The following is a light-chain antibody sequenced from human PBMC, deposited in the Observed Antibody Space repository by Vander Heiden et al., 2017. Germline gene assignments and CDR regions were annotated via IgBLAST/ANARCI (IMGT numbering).Light chain of an antibody. Sequence: QAVVTQDPSLTVSPGGTVTLTCGSSTGPVTSGHYPYWFQQKPGQAPRTLIYDTTNKHSWTPARFSGSLLGGKAALTLSGAQREDEAEYYCLLSYSGAREVFGGGTKLTVL. CDR1: TGPVTSGHY. V-gene: IGLV7-46*01. CDR2: DTT. J-gene: IGLJ3*02. CDR3: LLSYSGAREV.